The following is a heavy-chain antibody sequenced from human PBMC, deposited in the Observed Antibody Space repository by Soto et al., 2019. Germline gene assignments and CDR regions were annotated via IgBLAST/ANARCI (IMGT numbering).Heavy chain of an antibody. CDR2: ISYDGSNK. Sequence: QVQLVESGGGVVQPGRSLRLSCAASGFTFSSYGVHWVRQAPGKGLEWVAVISYDGSNKYYADSVKGRFTISRDNSKNTLYLQMNSLRAEDTAVYYCAKGGIRFLEWLPTLWGQGTLVTVSS. V-gene: IGHV3-30*18. J-gene: IGHJ4*02. CDR1: GFTFSSYG. CDR3: AKGGIRFLEWLPTL. D-gene: IGHD3-3*01.